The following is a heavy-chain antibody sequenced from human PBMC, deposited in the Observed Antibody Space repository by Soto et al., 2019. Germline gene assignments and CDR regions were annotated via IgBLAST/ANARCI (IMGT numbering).Heavy chain of an antibody. CDR2: IDPSDSYT. D-gene: IGHD3-10*01. V-gene: IGHV5-10-1*01. Sequence: GESLKISCKGSGYSFTSYWISWVRQMPGKGLEWMGRIDPSDSYTNYSPSFQGHVTISADKSISTAYLQWSSLKASDTAMYYCARHGGHYGSGTDWFDPWGQGTLVTVSS. CDR3: ARHGGHYGSGTDWFDP. J-gene: IGHJ5*02. CDR1: GYSFTSYW.